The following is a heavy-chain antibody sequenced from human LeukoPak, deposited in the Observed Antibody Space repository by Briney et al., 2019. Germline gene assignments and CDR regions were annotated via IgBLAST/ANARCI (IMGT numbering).Heavy chain of an antibody. CDR2: ISGRGDTT. J-gene: IGHJ4*02. CDR3: AKGESSIIRRYYFDY. CDR1: GFTFTRYV. Sequence: GGSLRLSCAASGFTFTRYVMSWVRQAPGKGLEWVSTISGRGDTTYYADSVKGRVTISRDNSRNTLFVQMDSLSADDTALYYCAKGESSIIRRYYFDYWGQGTLVTVSS. D-gene: IGHD1-14*01. V-gene: IGHV3-23*01.